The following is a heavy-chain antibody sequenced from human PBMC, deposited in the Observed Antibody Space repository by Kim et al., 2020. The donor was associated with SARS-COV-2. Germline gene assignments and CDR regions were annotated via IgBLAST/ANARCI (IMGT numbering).Heavy chain of an antibody. J-gene: IGHJ6*02. CDR2: INHSGST. CDR1: GGSFSGYY. CDR3: ARGQYYDFWSGYYKPRAYYYYGMDV. V-gene: IGHV4-34*01. Sequence: SETLSLTCAVYGGSFSGYYWSWIRQPPGKGLEWIGEINHSGSTNYNPSLKSRVTISVDTSKNQFSLKLSSVTAADTAVYYCARGQYYDFWSGYYKPRAYYYYGMDVWGQGTTVTVSS. D-gene: IGHD3-3*01.